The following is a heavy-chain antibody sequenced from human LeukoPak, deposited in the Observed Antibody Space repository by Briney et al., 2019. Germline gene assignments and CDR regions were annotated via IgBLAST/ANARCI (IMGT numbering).Heavy chain of an antibody. J-gene: IGHJ4*02. CDR2: ISSPSTHI. D-gene: IGHD3-3*01. V-gene: IGHV3-21*01. CDR3: AREVWSGYSY. Sequence: GGSLRLSCAASGFTFNTYSMNWVRQAPGKGLEWVSSISSPSTHIKYADSVKGRFTISRDNAKNSLYLQMNSPRAEDTAVYYCAREVWSGYSYWGQGTLVTVSS. CDR1: GFTFNTYS.